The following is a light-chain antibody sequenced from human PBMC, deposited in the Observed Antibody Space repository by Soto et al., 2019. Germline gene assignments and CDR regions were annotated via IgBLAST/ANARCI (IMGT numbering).Light chain of an antibody. CDR3: QQYAASPRT. CDR2: GAS. CDR1: QSVSNNY. Sequence: EIVLTQSPGTLSLSPRERATLSCRASQSVSNNYLAWYQHRPGQAPRLLIYGASTRAPGIPDRFSGSGSGTDFTLTISRQEPEDFAVYYCQQYAASPRTFGQGTQVEV. J-gene: IGKJ1*01. V-gene: IGKV3-20*01.